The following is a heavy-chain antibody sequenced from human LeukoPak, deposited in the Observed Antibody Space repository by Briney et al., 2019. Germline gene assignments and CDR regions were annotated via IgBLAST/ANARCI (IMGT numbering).Heavy chain of an antibody. CDR2: IYTSGST. J-gene: IGHJ4*02. CDR3: ARVADYVWGSWYYFDY. D-gene: IGHD3-16*01. Sequence: SETLSLTCTVSGGSISSYYWSWIRQPAGKGLEWIGRIYTSGSTNYNPSLKSRVTMSVDTSKNQFSLKLSSVTAADTAVYYCARVADYVWGSWYYFDYWGQGTLVTVS. V-gene: IGHV4-4*07. CDR1: GGSISSYY.